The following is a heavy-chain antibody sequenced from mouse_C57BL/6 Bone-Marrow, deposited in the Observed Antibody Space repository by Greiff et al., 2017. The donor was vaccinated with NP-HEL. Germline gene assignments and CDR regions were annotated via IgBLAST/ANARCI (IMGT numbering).Heavy chain of an antibody. J-gene: IGHJ1*03. CDR3: ARYRYYGSSPTEYFDV. CDR2: IYPRSGNN. Sequence: VKLQESGAELARPGASVKLSCKASGYTFTSYGISWVKQSTGQGLEWIGEIYPRSGNNYYNEKFKGKATLTADKSSSTAYMGLRSLTSEDSAVYFCARYRYYGSSPTEYFDVWGTGTTVTVSS. D-gene: IGHD1-1*01. CDR1: GYTFTSYG. V-gene: IGHV1-81*01.